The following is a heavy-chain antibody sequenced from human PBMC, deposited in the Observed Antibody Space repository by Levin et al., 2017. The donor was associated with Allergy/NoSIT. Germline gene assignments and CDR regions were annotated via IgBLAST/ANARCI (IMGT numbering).Heavy chain of an antibody. D-gene: IGHD1-1*01. J-gene: IGHJ4*02. Sequence: GASVKVSCAASGFTFSSYWMSWVRQAPGKGLEWVANIKQDGSEKYYVDSVKGRFTISRDNAKNSLYLQMNSLRAEDTAVYYCARGGWKLERLAPDYWGQGTLVTVSS. CDR2: IKQDGSEK. CDR1: GFTFSSYW. CDR3: ARGGWKLERLAPDY. V-gene: IGHV3-7*01.